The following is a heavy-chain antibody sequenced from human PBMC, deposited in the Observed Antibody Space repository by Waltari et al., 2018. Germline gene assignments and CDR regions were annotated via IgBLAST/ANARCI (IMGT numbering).Heavy chain of an antibody. V-gene: IGHV3-74*01. CDR3: ARDLSVAGPYYYYYYGMDV. CDR1: GFTFSSYW. Sequence: EVQLVESGGGLVQPGGSLRLSCAASGFTFSSYWMHWVRQAPGKGLVWVSRINSDGSSTSYADSVKGRFTISRDNAKNTLYLQMNSLRAEDTAVYYCARDLSVAGPYYYYYYGMDVWGQGTTVTVSS. CDR2: INSDGSST. D-gene: IGHD6-19*01. J-gene: IGHJ6*02.